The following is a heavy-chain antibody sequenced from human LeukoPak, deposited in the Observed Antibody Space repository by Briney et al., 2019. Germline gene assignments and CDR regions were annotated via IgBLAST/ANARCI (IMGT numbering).Heavy chain of an antibody. Sequence: PGESLRLSCAASGFSFSSYWMHWVRQVPGKGLAWVSRINSDGTTTNYADSVKGRFTISRDNAKSTLYLQMSSLRVDDTAVYYCARYLGVTTYWGRGTLVIVSS. CDR3: ARYLGVTTY. V-gene: IGHV3-74*01. D-gene: IGHD4-17*01. J-gene: IGHJ4*02. CDR2: INSDGTTT. CDR1: GFSFSSYW.